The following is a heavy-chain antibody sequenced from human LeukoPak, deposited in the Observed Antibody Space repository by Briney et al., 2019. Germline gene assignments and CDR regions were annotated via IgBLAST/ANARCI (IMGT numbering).Heavy chain of an antibody. Sequence: ASVKVSCKASGYAFTTYYMHWVRQAPGKGLEWMGGFDPEDGETIYAQKFQGRVTMTEDTSTDTAYMELSSLRSEDTAGYYCATAGYELSIAAAGNENAFDIWGQGTMVTVSS. V-gene: IGHV1-24*01. CDR1: GYAFTTYY. J-gene: IGHJ3*02. D-gene: IGHD6-13*01. CDR2: FDPEDGET. CDR3: ATAGYELSIAAAGNENAFDI.